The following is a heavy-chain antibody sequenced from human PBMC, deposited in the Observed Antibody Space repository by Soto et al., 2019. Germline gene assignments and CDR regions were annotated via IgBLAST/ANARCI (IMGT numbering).Heavy chain of an antibody. CDR1: GFTFSSYG. V-gene: IGHV3-33*06. Sequence: QPGGSLRLSCAASGFTFSSYGMHWVRQAPGKGLEWVAVIWYDGSNKYYADSVKGRFTVSRDNSKNTLYLQMNSLRAEDTAVYNCAKEPVGPDWYFDLWGRGTLVTVSS. CDR3: AKEPVGPDWYFDL. CDR2: IWYDGSNK. J-gene: IGHJ2*01.